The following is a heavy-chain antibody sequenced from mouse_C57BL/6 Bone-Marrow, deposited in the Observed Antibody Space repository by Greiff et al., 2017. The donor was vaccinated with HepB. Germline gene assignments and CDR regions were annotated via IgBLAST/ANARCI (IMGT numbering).Heavy chain of an antibody. D-gene: IGHD1-1*01. CDR3: VITTVVEKFFDV. Sequence: EVKLQESGPGLVKPSQSLSLTCSVTGYSITSGYYWNWIRQFPGNKLEWMGYISYDGSNNYNPSLKNRISITRDTSKNQFFLKLNSVTTEDTATYYCVITTVVEKFFDVWGTGTTVTVSS. V-gene: IGHV3-6*01. CDR2: ISYDGSN. J-gene: IGHJ1*03. CDR1: GYSITSGYY.